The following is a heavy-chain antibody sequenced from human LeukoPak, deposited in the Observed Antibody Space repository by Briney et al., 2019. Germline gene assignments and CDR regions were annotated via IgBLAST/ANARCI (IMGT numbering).Heavy chain of an antibody. V-gene: IGHV1-2*06. CDR1: GYTFTGYY. CDR2: INPNSGGT. CDR3: APSLYYYGSGSYQTEGY. J-gene: IGHJ4*02. Sequence: GASVKVSCKASGYTFTGYYMHWVRPAPGQGREWRGRINPNSGGTNYAQKFQGRVTMTRDTSISTAYMELSRLRSDDTAVYYCAPSLYYYGSGSYQTEGYWGQGTLVTVSS. D-gene: IGHD3-10*01.